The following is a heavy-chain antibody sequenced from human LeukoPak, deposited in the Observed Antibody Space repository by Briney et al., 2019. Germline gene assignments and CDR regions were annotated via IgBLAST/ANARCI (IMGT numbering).Heavy chain of an antibody. CDR2: MNPNSGNT. CDR3: ARVSYCSSTSCYAGYFQH. V-gene: IGHV1-8*01. J-gene: IGHJ1*01. Sequence: GASVKVSCKASGYTFTSYDINWVRQATGQGLEWMGWMNPNSGNTGYAQKFQGRVTITRDTSASTAYMELSSLRSEDTAVYYCARVSYCSSTSCYAGYFQHWGQGTLVTVSS. D-gene: IGHD2-2*01. CDR1: GYTFTSYD.